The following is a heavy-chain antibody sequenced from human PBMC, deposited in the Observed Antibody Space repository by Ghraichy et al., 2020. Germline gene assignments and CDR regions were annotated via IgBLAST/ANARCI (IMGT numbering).Heavy chain of an antibody. CDR2: ISSSSSTI. V-gene: IGHV3-48*02. CDR3: ARDSTVGHYDFWSGYYYYYYMDV. D-gene: IGHD3-3*01. J-gene: IGHJ6*03. CDR1: GFTFSSYS. Sequence: GGSLRLSCAASGFTFSSYSMNWVRQAPGKGLEWVSYISSSSSTIYYADSVKGRFTISRDNAKNSLYLQMNSLRDEDTAVYYCARDSTVGHYDFWSGYYYYYYMDVWGKGTTVTVSS.